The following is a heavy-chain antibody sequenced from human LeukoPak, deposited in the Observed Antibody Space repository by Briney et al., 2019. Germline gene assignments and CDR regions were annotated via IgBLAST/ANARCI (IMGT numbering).Heavy chain of an antibody. J-gene: IGHJ3*02. CDR1: GFTFSSYG. D-gene: IGHD3-22*01. V-gene: IGHV3-33*01. Sequence: PGGSLRLSCAASGFTFSSYGMHWVRQAPGKGLEWVAVIWYDGSNKYYADSVKGRFTISRDNSKNTLYLQMNSLRAEDTAVYYCARVQGSSGYYVSDAFDIWGQGTMVTVSS. CDR2: IWYDGSNK. CDR3: ARVQGSSGYYVSDAFDI.